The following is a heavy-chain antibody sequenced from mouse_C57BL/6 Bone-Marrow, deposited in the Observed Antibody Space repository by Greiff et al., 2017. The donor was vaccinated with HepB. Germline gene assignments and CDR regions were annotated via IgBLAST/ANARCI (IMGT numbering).Heavy chain of an antibody. J-gene: IGHJ2*01. CDR1: GYTFTDYY. Sequence: QVQLQQPGAELVRPGASVKLSCKASGYTFTDYYINWVKQRPGQGLEWIARIYPGSGNTYYNEKFKGKATLTAEKSSSTAYMQLSSLTSEDSAVYFCARRELLRFITTVVVDYWGQGTTLTVSS. CDR3: ARRELLRFITTVVVDY. V-gene: IGHV1-76*01. CDR2: IYPGSGNT. D-gene: IGHD1-1*01.